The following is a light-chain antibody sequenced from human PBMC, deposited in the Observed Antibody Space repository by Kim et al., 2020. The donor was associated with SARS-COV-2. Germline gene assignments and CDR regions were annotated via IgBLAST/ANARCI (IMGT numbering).Light chain of an antibody. CDR3: QQYSTYPWT. J-gene: IGKJ1*01. CDR2: EAS. CDR1: QSIDSW. Sequence: DIQMTQSPSTLSASVGDRVTITCRASQSIDSWLAWYQQKPGKAPKLLIYEASTLQSGVSTRFSGSGSGTEFTLTISSLQPADFATYYCQQYSTYPWTFGQGAKVEI. V-gene: IGKV1-5*03.